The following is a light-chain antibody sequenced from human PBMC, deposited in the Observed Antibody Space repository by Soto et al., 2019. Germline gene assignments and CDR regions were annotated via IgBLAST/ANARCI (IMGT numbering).Light chain of an antibody. Sequence: EIGMTQSPATLSVSPGERATLSCRASQSSSTELAWYQQKPGQPPRLLIYSASTRATGVPARFTGSGSGSEFTLTISGLQAEDFAVYYCQQGHNWPLTFGQGTRLEI. CDR2: SAS. CDR1: QSSSTE. CDR3: QQGHNWPLT. V-gene: IGKV3-15*01. J-gene: IGKJ2*01.